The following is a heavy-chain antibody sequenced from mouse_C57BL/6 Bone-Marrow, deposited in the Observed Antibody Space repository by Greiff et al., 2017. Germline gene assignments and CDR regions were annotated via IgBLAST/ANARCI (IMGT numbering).Heavy chain of an antibody. CDR2: IYPRDGST. D-gene: IGHD1-1*01. CDR3: ARLECDGSSGDWYFDV. Sequence: QVHVKQSGPELVKPGASVKLSCKASGYTFTSYDINWVKQRPGQGLLWIGWIYPRDGSTKYNEKFKGKATLTVDTSSSPAYMELHSLTSEDAAVYFCARLECDGSSGDWYFDVWGTGTTVTVSS. CDR1: GYTFTSYD. J-gene: IGHJ1*03. V-gene: IGHV1-85*01.